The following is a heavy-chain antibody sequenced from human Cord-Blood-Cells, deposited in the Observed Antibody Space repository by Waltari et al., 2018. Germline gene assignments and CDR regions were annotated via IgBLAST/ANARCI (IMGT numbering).Heavy chain of an antibody. CDR3: ARPQGYSSSFDI. Sequence: QVQLQQWGAGLLKPSETLSLTCAVYGGSFSGYYWSWIRQPPGKGLEWIGEINHSGSTNYNPSLQSRVTISVDTSKNQFSLKLSSVTAADTAVYYCARPQGYSSSFDIWGQGTMVTVSS. CDR1: GGSFSGYY. J-gene: IGHJ3*02. CDR2: INHSGST. D-gene: IGHD6-6*01. V-gene: IGHV4-34*01.